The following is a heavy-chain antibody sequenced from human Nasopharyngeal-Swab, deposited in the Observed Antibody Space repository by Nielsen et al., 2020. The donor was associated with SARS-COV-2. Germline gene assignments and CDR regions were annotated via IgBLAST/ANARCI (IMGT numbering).Heavy chain of an antibody. Sequence: WVRQAPGQGLEWMGWMNPNSGNTGYAQKFQGRVIMTRNTSISTAYMELSSLRSEDTAVYYCARSDSSGYYLYYYGMDVWGQGTTVTVSS. CDR3: ARSDSSGYYLYYYGMDV. V-gene: IGHV1-8*01. CDR2: MNPNSGNT. J-gene: IGHJ6*02. D-gene: IGHD3-22*01.